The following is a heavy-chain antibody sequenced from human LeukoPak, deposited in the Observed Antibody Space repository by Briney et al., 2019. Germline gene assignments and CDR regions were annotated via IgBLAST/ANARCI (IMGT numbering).Heavy chain of an antibody. V-gene: IGHV4-38-2*02. Sequence: SETLSLTCTVSGYSISSGYYWGWIRQPPGKGLEWIGSIYHSGSTNYNPSLKSRVTISVDKSKNQFSLKLSSVTAADTAVYYCARVMGYSSGIDYWGQGTLVTVSS. J-gene: IGHJ4*02. CDR2: IYHSGST. D-gene: IGHD6-19*01. CDR1: GYSISSGYY. CDR3: ARVMGYSSGIDY.